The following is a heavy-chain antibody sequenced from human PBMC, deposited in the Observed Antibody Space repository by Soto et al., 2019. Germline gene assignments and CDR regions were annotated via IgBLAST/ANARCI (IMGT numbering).Heavy chain of an antibody. V-gene: IGHV4-34*01. Sequence: QVQLQQWGAGLLKPSETLSLTCAVYGGSFSGYYWSWIRQPPGKGLEWIGEINHSGSTNYNPSLKHRVNISVATSKNQFSLKLRSVTAAGTAVYYCARGLKSPKVRGVIRDHDPGDAFDIWGQGTMVTVSS. D-gene: IGHD3-10*01. CDR3: ARGLKSPKVRGVIRDHDPGDAFDI. J-gene: IGHJ3*02. CDR2: INHSGST. CDR1: GGSFSGYY.